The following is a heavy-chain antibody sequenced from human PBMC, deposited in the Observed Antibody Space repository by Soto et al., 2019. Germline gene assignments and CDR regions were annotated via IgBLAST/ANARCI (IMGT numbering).Heavy chain of an antibody. CDR1: GYTFTSYG. D-gene: IGHD3-10*01. Sequence: QVQLVQSGAEVKKPGASVKVSCKASGYTFTSYGISWVRQAPGQGLEWMGWISAYNGNPNYAQKLQGRVTMTTDTSTSTAYTELRSLRSDDTAVYYCARESASFELLWFGELLGWFDPWGQGTLVTVSS. V-gene: IGHV1-18*01. CDR3: ARESASFELLWFGELLGWFDP. CDR2: ISAYNGNP. J-gene: IGHJ5*02.